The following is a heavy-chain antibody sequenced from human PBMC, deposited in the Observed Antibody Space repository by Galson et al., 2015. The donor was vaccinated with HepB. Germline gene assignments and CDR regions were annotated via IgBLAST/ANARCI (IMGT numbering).Heavy chain of an antibody. CDR3: ARHGGFLEWLLMDV. J-gene: IGHJ6*02. CDR1: GGSISSYY. D-gene: IGHD3-3*01. V-gene: IGHV4-59*08. Sequence: SETLSLTCTVSGGSISSYYWSWIRQPPGKGLEWIGYIYYSGSTNYNPSLKSRVTISVDTSKNQFSLKLSSVTAADTAVYYCARHGGFLEWLLMDVWGQGATVTVSS. CDR2: IYYSGST.